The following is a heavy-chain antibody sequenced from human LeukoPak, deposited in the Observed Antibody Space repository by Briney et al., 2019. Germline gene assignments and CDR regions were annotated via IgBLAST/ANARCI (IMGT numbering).Heavy chain of an antibody. CDR3: ASQYCSGGSCYDVDY. J-gene: IGHJ4*02. D-gene: IGHD2-15*01. CDR1: GYSFTSNW. CDR2: IDPSDSYT. V-gene: IGHV5-10-1*01. Sequence: GESLKISCKGSGYSFTSNWISWGRQMPGKGREGMGRIDPSDSYTNYSPSFQGHVTISADKSISTTYLQLSSLKASDTAMYYCASQYCSGGSCYDVDYWGQGTLVTVSS.